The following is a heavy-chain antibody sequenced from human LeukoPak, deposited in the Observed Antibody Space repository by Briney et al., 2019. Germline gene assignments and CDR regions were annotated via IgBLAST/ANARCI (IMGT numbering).Heavy chain of an antibody. Sequence: AGGPLRLSCAASGFTFSTFAMIWVRQPPGKGLEWVSSIFPSGGEIHYADSVKGRFTISRDNSKNTLYLQMNSLRAEDTAVYYCAKARPFDWLTSSPPESGYWGQGTLVTVSS. V-gene: IGHV3-23*01. CDR3: AKARPFDWLTSSPPESGY. CDR1: GFTFSTFA. J-gene: IGHJ4*02. CDR2: IFPSGGEI. D-gene: IGHD3-9*01.